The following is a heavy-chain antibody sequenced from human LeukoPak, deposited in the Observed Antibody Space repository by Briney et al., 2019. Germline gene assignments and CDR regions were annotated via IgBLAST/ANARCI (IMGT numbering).Heavy chain of an antibody. CDR3: ARDQFGGSHY. J-gene: IGHJ4*02. CDR1: GFTFSTYA. Sequence: GGSLRLSCAASGFTFSTYAMNWVRQAPGKGLEWVSGISGSGGSTYHADSVKGRFTISRDNSKNTLYLQMNSLRAEDTAVYYCARDQFGGSHYWGQGTLVTVSS. D-gene: IGHD2-15*01. CDR2: ISGSGGST. V-gene: IGHV3-23*01.